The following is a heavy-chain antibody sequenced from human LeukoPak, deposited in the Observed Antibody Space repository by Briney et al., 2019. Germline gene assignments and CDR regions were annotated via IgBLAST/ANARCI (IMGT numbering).Heavy chain of an antibody. CDR1: ELSFNNYG. V-gene: IGHV3-30*02. CDR2: IHRDGSNK. J-gene: IGHJ6*03. CDR3: AKDKGPDTYYYYYMDV. Sequence: GRSLRLSCALAELSFNNYGTQWVRHPADGWLGWEAFIHRDGSNKYYADSVKGRFTISRDNSKNTLYLRMNSLRTEDTAVYYCAKDKGPDTYYYYYMDVWGKGTTVTVSS.